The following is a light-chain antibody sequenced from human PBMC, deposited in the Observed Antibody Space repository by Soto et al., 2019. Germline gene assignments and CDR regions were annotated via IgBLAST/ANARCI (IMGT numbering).Light chain of an antibody. CDR1: QTVYDW. J-gene: IGKJ1*01. V-gene: IGKV1-5*03. Sequence: DIQMTQSPSTLSASVGDRVAITCRASQTVYDWLAWYQHKPGQAPRLLVYEASTLESGVPPRFSARGSGTEFTLTIRSLQPEDFATYYCQQYNLFSGTFGQGTKVQIK. CDR3: QQYNLFSGT. CDR2: EAS.